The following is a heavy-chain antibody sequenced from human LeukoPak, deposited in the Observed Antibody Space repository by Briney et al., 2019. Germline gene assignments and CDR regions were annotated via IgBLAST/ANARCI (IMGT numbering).Heavy chain of an antibody. CDR3: ARGGAAPTDY. Sequence: ASVKVSCKASGYTFPDYYMHWVRQAPGQGLEWMGWINPHSGSTNYAQKFQGRVTMTRDTSISAAYMELSRLRSDDSAVYYCARGGAAPTDYWGQGTLVTVSS. V-gene: IGHV1-2*02. J-gene: IGHJ4*02. D-gene: IGHD3-16*01. CDR2: INPHSGST. CDR1: GYTFPDYY.